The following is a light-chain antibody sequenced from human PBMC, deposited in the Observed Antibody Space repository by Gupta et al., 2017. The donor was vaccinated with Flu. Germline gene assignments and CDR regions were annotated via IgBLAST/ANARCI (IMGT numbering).Light chain of an antibody. J-gene: IGKJ2*01. CDR1: QDISNY. Sequence: DIQLTQSPSSLSSSVGDRVTITCQANQDISNYLNWYQHKPGKAPKLLSYGASNWETGVPSRFSGSGSGTDFTFTITSLQPEDVGTYYCQQYHTPPADIFGQGTKVEIK. CDR2: GAS. CDR3: QQYHTPPADI. V-gene: IGKV1-33*01.